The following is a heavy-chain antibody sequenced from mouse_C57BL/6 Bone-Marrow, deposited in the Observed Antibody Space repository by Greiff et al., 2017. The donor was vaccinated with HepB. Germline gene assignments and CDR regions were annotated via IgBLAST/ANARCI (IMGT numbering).Heavy chain of an antibody. CDR3: ARGGTDFDY. Sequence: EVKLQESGPELVKPGASVKIPCKASGYTFTDYNMDWVKQSHGKSLEWIGDINPNNGGNSYNQKYKGKATLTVDKSSSTAYMELRSLTSADTAVYYCARGGTDFDYWGQGTTLTVSS. CDR2: INPNNGGN. J-gene: IGHJ2*01. V-gene: IGHV1-18*01. CDR1: GYTFTDYN.